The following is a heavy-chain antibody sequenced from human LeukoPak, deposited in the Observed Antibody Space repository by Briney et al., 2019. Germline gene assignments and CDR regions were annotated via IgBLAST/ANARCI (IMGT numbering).Heavy chain of an antibody. CDR1: GGSFSGYY. CDR3: ARGLRYFDWLLSL. D-gene: IGHD3-9*01. J-gene: IGHJ4*02. Sequence: PSETLSLTCAVYGGSFSGYYWSWIRQPPGKGLEWIGEINHSGSTNYNPSLKSRVTISVDTSKNQFSLKLSSVTAADTAVNYCARGLRYFDWLLSLWGQGTLVTVSS. V-gene: IGHV4-34*01. CDR2: INHSGST.